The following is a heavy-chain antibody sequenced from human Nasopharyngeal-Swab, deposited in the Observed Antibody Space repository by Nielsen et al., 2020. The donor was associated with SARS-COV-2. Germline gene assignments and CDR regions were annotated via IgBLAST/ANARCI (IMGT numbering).Heavy chain of an antibody. Sequence: ASAQTISYASGYTIISYYMHCLLHPPGHGLEWMGIINPSGGSTSYAQKFQGGVTMTRDTSTSTVYMELSSLRSEDTAVYYCARGGFTIFGVGLQYYYYMDVWGKGTTVTVSS. D-gene: IGHD3-3*01. J-gene: IGHJ6*03. V-gene: IGHV1-46*01. CDR2: INPSGGST. CDR1: GYTIISYY. CDR3: ARGGFTIFGVGLQYYYYMDV.